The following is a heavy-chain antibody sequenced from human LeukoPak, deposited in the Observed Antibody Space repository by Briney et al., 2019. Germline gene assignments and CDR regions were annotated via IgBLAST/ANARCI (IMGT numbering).Heavy chain of an antibody. V-gene: IGHV3-53*01. Sequence: GGSLRLSCAASGFTVSNNYISWVRRAPGKGLEWVSVIYSGGSTYYKDSVKGRFTISRDNSKNTLYLQINSLTVEDTAIYYCARGPTMYGMDVWGQGTTVTVSS. CDR1: GFTVSNNY. CDR2: IYSGGST. CDR3: ARGPTMYGMDV. J-gene: IGHJ6*02.